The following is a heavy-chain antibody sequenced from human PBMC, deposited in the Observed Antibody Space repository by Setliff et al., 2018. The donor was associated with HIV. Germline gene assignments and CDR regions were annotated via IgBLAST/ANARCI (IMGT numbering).Heavy chain of an antibody. CDR1: GGSISSGNYY. V-gene: IGHV4-31*03. Sequence: SETLSLTCTVSGGSISSGNYYWTWIRQHPGKGLEWIGYIYHSGSTYYNPSLKSRVTISVDTSKNQFSLELNSVTASDTAVFYCATGKLAAGGAFVIWGQGTMVTVSS. J-gene: IGHJ3*02. D-gene: IGHD6-13*01. CDR3: ATGKLAAGGAFVI. CDR2: IYHSGST.